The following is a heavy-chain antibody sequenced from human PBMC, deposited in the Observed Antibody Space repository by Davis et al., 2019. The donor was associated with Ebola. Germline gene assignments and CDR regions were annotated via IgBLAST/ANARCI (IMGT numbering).Heavy chain of an antibody. CDR1: GFTFSSHG. J-gene: IGHJ4*02. D-gene: IGHD3-10*01. V-gene: IGHV3-33*06. CDR2: IWFEGGSYT. CDR3: ANPFRGRYYYGSGRPTTGGY. Sequence: PGGSLRLSCAASGFTFSSHGMHWVRQAPGKGLEWVATIWFEGGSYTFYADSVKGRFTISRDNSKNTLYLQMNSLRAEDTAVYYCANPFRGRYYYGSGRPTTGGYWGQGTLVTVSS.